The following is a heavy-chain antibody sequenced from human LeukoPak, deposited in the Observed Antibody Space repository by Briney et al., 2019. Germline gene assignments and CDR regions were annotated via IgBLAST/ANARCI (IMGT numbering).Heavy chain of an antibody. CDR2: ITSDGSST. V-gene: IGHV3-74*01. CDR1: GFTFSSYW. CDR3: ARDYEGATGTTTAPFDY. Sequence: GGSLRLSCAASGFTFSSYWMYWVRQAPGKGLMWVSRITSDGSSTSYADSVKGRFTISRDNAKNTLYLQMNSLRAEDTAVYYCARDYEGATGTTTAPFDYWGQGTLVTVSS. D-gene: IGHD1-1*01. J-gene: IGHJ4*02.